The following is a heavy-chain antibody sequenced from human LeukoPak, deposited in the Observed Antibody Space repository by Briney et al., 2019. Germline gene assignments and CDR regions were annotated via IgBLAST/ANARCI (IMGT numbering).Heavy chain of an antibody. D-gene: IGHD6-13*01. CDR1: GFTFSSYG. V-gene: IGHV3-30*18. CDR2: ISYDGSNK. J-gene: IGHJ4*02. Sequence: GRSLRLSCAASGFTFSSYGMHWVRQAPGKGLEWVAVISYDGSNKYYADSVKGRFTISRDNSKNTLYLQMNSLRAEDTAVYYCAKDYAAAAGSLIGYWGQGTLVTVSS. CDR3: AKDYAAAAGSLIGY.